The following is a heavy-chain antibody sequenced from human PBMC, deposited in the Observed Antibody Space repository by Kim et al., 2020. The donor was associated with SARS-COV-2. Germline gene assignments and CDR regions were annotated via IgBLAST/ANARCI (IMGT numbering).Heavy chain of an antibody. CDR3: TKDTDYYHSSGSYRGAHFDY. Sequence: GGSLRLSCAASGFTFSTSAMSWVRQAPGKGLALVSTFTGYVGETYYADSVKGRFTISRDNSKNTLYLQMNSLRPEDTAVYYCTKDTDYYHSSGSYRGAHFDYWGQGTLVTVSS. V-gene: IGHV3-23*01. CDR2: FTGYVGET. D-gene: IGHD3-22*01. J-gene: IGHJ4*02. CDR1: GFTFSTSA.